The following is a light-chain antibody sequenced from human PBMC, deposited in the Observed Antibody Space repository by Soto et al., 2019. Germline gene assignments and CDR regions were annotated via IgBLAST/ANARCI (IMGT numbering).Light chain of an antibody. CDR1: QSISSN. CDR3: QQYNNWPPLT. V-gene: IGKV3-15*01. CDR2: GTS. Sequence: EIVMTQSPATLSVSPRERATLFCRASQSISSNLAWYQQKAGQAPRLLIYGTSTRATGIPARFSGSGSGTEFTLTISSLQSEDFAVYYCQQYNNWPPLTFGGGTKVEIK. J-gene: IGKJ4*01.